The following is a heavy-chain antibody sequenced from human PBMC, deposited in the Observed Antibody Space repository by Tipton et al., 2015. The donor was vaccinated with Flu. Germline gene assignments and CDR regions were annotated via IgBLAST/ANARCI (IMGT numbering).Heavy chain of an antibody. CDR3: ARDKGTWFDP. Sequence: TLSLTCTVSGGSISSGGAYWSWIRQHPGKGLEWIGCIYYSGSTYYNPSLKSRLTISVDTSKNQFSLKLNSVTAADTAVYYCARDKGTWFDPWGQGTLVTVSS. D-gene: IGHD3-10*01. CDR1: GGSISSGGAY. V-gene: IGHV4-31*03. J-gene: IGHJ5*02. CDR2: IYYSGST.